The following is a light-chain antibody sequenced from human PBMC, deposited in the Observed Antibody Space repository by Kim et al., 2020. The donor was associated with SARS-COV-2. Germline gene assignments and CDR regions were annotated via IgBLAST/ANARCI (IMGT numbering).Light chain of an antibody. CDR2: RNN. J-gene: IGLJ3*02. Sequence: QSVLTQPPSASGTPGQRVTISCSGSSPNIGSTYIYWYQQLPGKAPKLLIYRNNQRPSGVPDRFSGSKSGTAGSLAISGLRSEDEADYYCAAWDDSLNGRVFGGGTQLTVL. CDR1: SPNIGSTY. V-gene: IGLV1-47*01. CDR3: AAWDDSLNGRV.